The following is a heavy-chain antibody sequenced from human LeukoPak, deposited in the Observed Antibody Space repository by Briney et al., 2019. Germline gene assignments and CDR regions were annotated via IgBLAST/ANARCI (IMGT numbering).Heavy chain of an antibody. V-gene: IGHV3-21*01. CDR3: ARDNRNGYFDY. D-gene: IGHD1-1*01. CDR2: ISSSSYI. J-gene: IGHJ4*02. Sequence: SGGSLRLSCAASGFTFSSYSMNWVRQAPGEGLEWVSSISSSSYIYYADSVKGRFTISRDNAKNSLYLQMNSLRAEDTAVYYCARDNRNGYFDYWGQGTLVTVSS. CDR1: GFTFSSYS.